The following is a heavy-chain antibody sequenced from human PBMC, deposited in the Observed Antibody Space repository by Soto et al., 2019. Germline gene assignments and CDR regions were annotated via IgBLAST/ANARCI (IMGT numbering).Heavy chain of an antibody. J-gene: IGHJ4*02. CDR3: TTAHWGYYFDY. Sequence: STKLSSAASSVTFCNSGVAVARQTPGKGLEWVGRIKSKTDGGTTDYAAPVKGRFTISRDDSKNTLYLQMNSLKTEDTSLYYCTTAHWGYYFDYWGQETLVTVSS. CDR1: SVTFCNSG. V-gene: IGHV3-15*07. D-gene: IGHD3-16*01. CDR2: IKSKTDGGTT.